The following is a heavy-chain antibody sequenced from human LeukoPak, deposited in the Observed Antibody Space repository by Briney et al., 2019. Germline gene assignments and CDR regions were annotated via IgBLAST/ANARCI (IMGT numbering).Heavy chain of an antibody. D-gene: IGHD5-24*01. CDR2: IYHSGST. CDR1: GGSISSSNW. J-gene: IGHJ4*02. V-gene: IGHV4-4*02. Sequence: SETLSLTCAVSGGSISSSNWWSWVRQPPGKGLEWIGEIYHSGSTNYNPSLKSRVTISVDKSKNQFSLKLSSVTAADTAVYYCAREGAGDGYNFGFDYWGQGTLVTVSS. CDR3: AREGAGDGYNFGFDY.